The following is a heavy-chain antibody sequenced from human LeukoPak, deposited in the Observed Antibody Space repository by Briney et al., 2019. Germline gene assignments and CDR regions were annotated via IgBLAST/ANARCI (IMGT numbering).Heavy chain of an antibody. V-gene: IGHV4-59*01. CDR1: GGSISSYY. D-gene: IGHD6-25*01. Sequence: SETLSLTCTVSGGSISSYYWSWIRQPPGEGLEWIGYIYYSGSTNYNPSLKSRVTISVDTSKNQFSLKLSSVTAADTAVYYCARLGGPAATLDYWGQGTLVTVSS. CDR3: ARLGGPAATLDY. J-gene: IGHJ4*02. CDR2: IYYSGST.